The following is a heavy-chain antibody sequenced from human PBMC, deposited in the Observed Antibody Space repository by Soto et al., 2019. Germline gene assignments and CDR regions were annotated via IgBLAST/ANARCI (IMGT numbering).Heavy chain of an antibody. Sequence: ASVKVSCKASGYTFTSYGISWVRQAPGQGLEWMGWISAYNGNTNYAQKLQGRVTMTTDTSTSTAYMELRSLRSDDTAVYYCARDVTSVRGVIWGAFDIWGQGTMVTVS. V-gene: IGHV1-18*01. J-gene: IGHJ3*02. CDR2: ISAYNGNT. D-gene: IGHD3-10*01. CDR3: ARDVTSVRGVIWGAFDI. CDR1: GYTFTSYG.